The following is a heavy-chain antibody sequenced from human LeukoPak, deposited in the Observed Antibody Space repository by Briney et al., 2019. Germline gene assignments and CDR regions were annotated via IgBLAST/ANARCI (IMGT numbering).Heavy chain of an antibody. CDR1: GFTFSGAW. Sequence: GGSLRLSCAASGFTFSGAWMAWVRQAPGKGLEWVGRIKSRSDGGTIDYAAPVKGRFTISRDDSKNTTYLQMSSLKTEDTAVYYCTSYPRSTAPYWGQGVLVTVSS. D-gene: IGHD2-2*01. J-gene: IGHJ4*02. CDR3: TSYPRSTAPY. CDR2: IKSRSDGGTI. V-gene: IGHV3-15*01.